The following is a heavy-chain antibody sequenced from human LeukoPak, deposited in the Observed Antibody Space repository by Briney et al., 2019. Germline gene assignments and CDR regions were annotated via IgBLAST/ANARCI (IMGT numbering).Heavy chain of an antibody. CDR2: VYYTGST. D-gene: IGHD2-2*01. V-gene: IGHV4-59*12. J-gene: IGHJ4*02. CDR1: GGSISSYY. Sequence: SETLSLTCTVSGGSISSYYWSWVRQPPGKGLEWIGFVYYTGSTNYNPSLKSRVTISVDTSKNQFSLKLSSVTAADTAVYYCARDCSSTSCYFDYWGQGTLVTVSS. CDR3: ARDCSSTSCYFDY.